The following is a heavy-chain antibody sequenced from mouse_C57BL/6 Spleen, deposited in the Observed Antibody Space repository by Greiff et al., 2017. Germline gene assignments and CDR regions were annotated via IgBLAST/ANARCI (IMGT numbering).Heavy chain of an antibody. D-gene: IGHD2-4*01. V-gene: IGHV1-26*01. Sequence: EVQLQQSGPELVKPGASVKISCKASGYTFTDYYMNWVKQSHGKSLEWIGDINPNNGGTSYNQKFKGKATLTVDKSSSTAYMELRSLTSEDSAVYYCARSEGLRPFAYWGQGTLVTVSA. CDR2: INPNNGGT. CDR1: GYTFTDYY. J-gene: IGHJ3*01. CDR3: ARSEGLRPFAY.